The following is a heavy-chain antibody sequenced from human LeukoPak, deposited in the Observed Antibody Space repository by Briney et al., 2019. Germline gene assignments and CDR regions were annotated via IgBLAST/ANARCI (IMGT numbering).Heavy chain of an antibody. D-gene: IGHD3-22*01. CDR1: GYTFTSYG. J-gene: IGHJ6*03. Sequence: ASVKVSCKASGYTFTSYGISWVRQAPGQGLEWMGWISAYNGNTNYAQKLQGRVTITADKSTSTAYMELSSLRSEDTAVYYCARDNDSSGYYYPYYYYMDVWGKGTTVTVSS. V-gene: IGHV1-18*01. CDR2: ISAYNGNT. CDR3: ARDNDSSGYYYPYYYYMDV.